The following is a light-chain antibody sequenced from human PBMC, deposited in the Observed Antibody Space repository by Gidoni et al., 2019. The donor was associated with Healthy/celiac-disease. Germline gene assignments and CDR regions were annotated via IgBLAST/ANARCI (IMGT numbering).Light chain of an antibody. CDR3: QQRSNWPRT. J-gene: IGKJ1*01. CDR2: DAS. Sequence: EIVFTQSPATLSLSPGERATLSCRASQSVSSYLAWYQQKPGQAPRLLIYDASNRATGIPARFSGSGSGTDFTLTISSLEPEDFAVYYCQQRSNWPRTFGQXTKVEIK. V-gene: IGKV3-11*01. CDR1: QSVSSY.